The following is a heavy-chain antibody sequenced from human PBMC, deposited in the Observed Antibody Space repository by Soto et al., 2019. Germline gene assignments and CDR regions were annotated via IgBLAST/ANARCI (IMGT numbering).Heavy chain of an antibody. CDR1: GFTFSSYG. CDR2: ISYDGSNK. V-gene: IGHV3-30*18. D-gene: IGHD3-3*01. J-gene: IGHJ5*02. CDR3: AKSGSVLRFLEWLLPATIDWFDP. Sequence: QVQLVESGGGVVQPGRSLRLSCAASGFTFSSYGMHWVRQAPGKGLEWVAVISYDGSNKYYADSVKGRFTISRDNSKNTLYLQMNSLRAEDTVVYYCAKSGSVLRFLEWLLPATIDWFDPWGQGTLVTVSS.